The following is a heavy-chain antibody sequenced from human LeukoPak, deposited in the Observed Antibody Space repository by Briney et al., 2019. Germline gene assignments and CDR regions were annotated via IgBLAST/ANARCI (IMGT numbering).Heavy chain of an antibody. Sequence: SEALSLTCTVSGGSISSYYWSWIRQPPEKGLEWIGYIYYSGSTNYNPSLKSRVTISVDTSKNQFSLKLSSVTAADAAVYYCAREVVGDFWSCYYTYYFDYWGQGTLVTVSS. V-gene: IGHV4-59*01. CDR3: AREVVGDFWSCYYTYYFDY. CDR1: GGSISSYY. D-gene: IGHD3-3*01. J-gene: IGHJ4*02. CDR2: IYYSGST.